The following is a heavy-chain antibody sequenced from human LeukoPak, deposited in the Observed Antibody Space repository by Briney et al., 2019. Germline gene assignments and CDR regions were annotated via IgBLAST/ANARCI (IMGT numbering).Heavy chain of an antibody. V-gene: IGHV3-7*01. CDR1: GFTFSGFW. J-gene: IGHJ4*02. CDR3: ARAPTYYYDSSGYYGW. D-gene: IGHD3-22*01. CDR2: INSDGSEG. Sequence: GGSLRLSCAVSGFTFSGFWMSWSRQAPGKGLEWVASINSDGSEGYYADVVKGRFTISRDNAKNSLYLQMNSLRDEDTAVYYCARAPTYYYDSSGYYGWWGQGTLVTVSS.